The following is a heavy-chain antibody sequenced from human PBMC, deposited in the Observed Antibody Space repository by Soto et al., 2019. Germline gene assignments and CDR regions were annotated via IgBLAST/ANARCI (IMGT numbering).Heavy chain of an antibody. CDR1: GFTFSSYA. V-gene: IGHV3-30-3*01. Sequence: QVQLVESGGGVVQPGRSLRLSCAASGFTFSSYAMHWVRQAPGKGLEWVAVISYDGSNKYYADSVKGRFTISRDNSKNTLYLQMNGLRAEDTAVYYCARVISSSSVPFDYWGQGTLVTVSS. J-gene: IGHJ4*02. CDR2: ISYDGSNK. D-gene: IGHD6-13*01. CDR3: ARVISSSSVPFDY.